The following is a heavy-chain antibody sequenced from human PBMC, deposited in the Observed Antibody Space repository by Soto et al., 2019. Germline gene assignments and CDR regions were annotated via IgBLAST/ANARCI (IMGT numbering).Heavy chain of an antibody. Sequence: RASVKVSCKASGGTFSSYGISWVRQAPGQGLEWMGRIIPTFDTVNYAQKFQGRVTITADESTTTAYMELSSLRSEDTAVYYCARESYDFWSGYKGWFDPWGQGTLVTVSS. CDR3: ARESYDFWSGYKGWFDP. J-gene: IGHJ5*02. CDR2: IIPTFDTV. D-gene: IGHD3-3*01. V-gene: IGHV1-69*13. CDR1: GGTFSSYG.